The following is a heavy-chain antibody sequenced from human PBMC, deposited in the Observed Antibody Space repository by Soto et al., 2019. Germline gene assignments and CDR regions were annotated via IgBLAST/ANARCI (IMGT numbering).Heavy chain of an antibody. D-gene: IGHD6-19*01. CDR3: AKDSPKYSSGWYDFDY. CDR2: ISYDGSNK. Sequence: QVQLVESGGGVVQPGRSLRLSCAASGFTFSSYGMHWVRQAPGKGLEWVAVISYDGSNKYYADSVKGRFTISRDNSKNTLDLQMNSLRAEDTAVYYCAKDSPKYSSGWYDFDYWGQGTLVTVSS. CDR1: GFTFSSYG. V-gene: IGHV3-30*18. J-gene: IGHJ4*02.